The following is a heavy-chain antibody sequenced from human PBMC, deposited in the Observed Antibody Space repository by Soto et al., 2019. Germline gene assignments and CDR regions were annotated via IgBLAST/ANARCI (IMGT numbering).Heavy chain of an antibody. J-gene: IGHJ5*02. V-gene: IGHV1-69*01. D-gene: IGHD3-16*01. CDR1: GATLRSFA. CDR2: IIPMYGAT. CDR3: ATDMSWFDP. Sequence: QVQLVQSGAEVKKPGSSVKVSCKASGATLRSFAIAWVRQTPGHVIEWMGGIIPMYGATTYAQKFQGRLTITADDATTTAYMDLTSLTSEDTGVYYCATDMSWFDPWGQGTLVTVS.